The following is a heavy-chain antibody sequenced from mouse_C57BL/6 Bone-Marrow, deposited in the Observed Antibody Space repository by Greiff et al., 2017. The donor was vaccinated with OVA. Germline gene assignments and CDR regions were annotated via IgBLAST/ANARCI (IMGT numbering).Heavy chain of an antibody. V-gene: IGHV5-12*01. Sequence: DVKLVESGGGLVQPGGSLKLSCAASGFTFSDYYMYWVRQTPEKRLEWVAYISNGGGSTYYPDTVKGRFTISRDNAKNTLYLQMSRLKSEDTAMYYCARPDYYGSSYVYAMDYWGQGTSVTVSS. CDR1: GFTFSDYY. CDR3: ARPDYYGSSYVYAMDY. D-gene: IGHD1-1*01. CDR2: ISNGGGST. J-gene: IGHJ4*01.